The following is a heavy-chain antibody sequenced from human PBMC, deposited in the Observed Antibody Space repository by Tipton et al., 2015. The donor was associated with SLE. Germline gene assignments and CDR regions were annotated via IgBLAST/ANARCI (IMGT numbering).Heavy chain of an antibody. D-gene: IGHD3-3*01. Sequence: TLSLTCTVSGGSISSSSYYWGWIRQPPGKGLEWIGSIYHSGSTYYNPSLKSRVTISVDTSKNQFSLKLSSVTAADTAVYYCAREEVTIFGVVSDWGQGTLVTVSS. CDR2: IYHSGST. V-gene: IGHV4-39*02. J-gene: IGHJ4*02. CDR1: GGSISSSSYY. CDR3: AREEVTIFGVVSD.